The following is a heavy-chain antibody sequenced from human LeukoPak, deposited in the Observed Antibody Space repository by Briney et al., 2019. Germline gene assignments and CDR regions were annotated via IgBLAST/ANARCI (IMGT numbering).Heavy chain of an antibody. D-gene: IGHD6-13*01. CDR1: GYSFTSYW. Sequence: GESLKISCKGSGYSFTSYWIGWVRQMPGKGLEWMGIIYPGDSDTRYSPPFQGQVTISADKSISTAYLQWSSLKASDTAMYYCARGVQQLASYFDYWGQGTLVTVSA. J-gene: IGHJ4*02. V-gene: IGHV5-51*01. CDR2: IYPGDSDT. CDR3: ARGVQQLASYFDY.